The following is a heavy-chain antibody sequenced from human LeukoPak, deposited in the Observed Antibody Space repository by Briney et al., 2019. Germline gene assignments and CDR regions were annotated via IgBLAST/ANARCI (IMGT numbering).Heavy chain of an antibody. CDR2: IYYSGST. Sequence: SETLSLTCTVSGGSISSYYWSWIRQPPGKGLEWIGYIYYSGSTNYNPSLKSRVTISVDTSQNQFSLKLSSVTAADTAVYYCARHDYDSSGYYIKRGYYFDYWGQGTLVTVSS. J-gene: IGHJ4*02. V-gene: IGHV4-59*08. CDR1: GGSISSYY. CDR3: ARHDYDSSGYYIKRGYYFDY. D-gene: IGHD3-22*01.